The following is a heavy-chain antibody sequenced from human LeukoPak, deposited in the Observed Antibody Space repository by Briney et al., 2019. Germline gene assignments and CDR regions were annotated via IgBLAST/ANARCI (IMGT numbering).Heavy chain of an antibody. Sequence: GGSLTLSCAASGFTVGTKYMNWVRQAPGKGLEWVSILYSGGDTYYADSVKGRFTISRDNSRNTLSLQMNSLRVEDTAVYYCARVGDHYHWYFDLRGRGTLVIVSS. V-gene: IGHV3-53*01. J-gene: IGHJ2*01. D-gene: IGHD3-10*01. CDR3: ARVGDHYHWYFDL. CDR1: GFTVGTKY. CDR2: LYSGGDT.